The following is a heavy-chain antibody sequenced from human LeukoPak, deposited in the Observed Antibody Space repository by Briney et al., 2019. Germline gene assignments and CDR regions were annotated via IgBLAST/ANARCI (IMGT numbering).Heavy chain of an antibody. J-gene: IGHJ4*02. Sequence: PGGSLRLSCAASGFMFSSNWMSWVRLAPGKGLEWVANIKEDGTETYYVDSVKGRFTISRDNAKNSLYLQMNSLRVEDTAVYYCAKGSIGYFDYWGQGTLVTVSS. V-gene: IGHV3-7*03. D-gene: IGHD2-2*01. CDR2: IKEDGTET. CDR3: AKGSIGYFDY. CDR1: GFMFSSNW.